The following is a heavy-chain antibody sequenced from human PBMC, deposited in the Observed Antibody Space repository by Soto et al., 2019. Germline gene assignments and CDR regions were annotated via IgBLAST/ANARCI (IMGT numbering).Heavy chain of an antibody. J-gene: IGHJ4*02. Sequence: QVQLVQSGAEVKKPGASVKVSCKASGYTFTSYGISWVRQAPGQGLEWMGWISAYNGNTNYAQKLQGRVTMTTDTTXXTAYRELRSLRSDDTAVYYCASYYYDSSGYYQYDYWGQGTLVTVSS. CDR3: ASYYYDSSGYYQYDY. CDR2: ISAYNGNT. D-gene: IGHD3-22*01. CDR1: GYTFTSYG. V-gene: IGHV1-18*01.